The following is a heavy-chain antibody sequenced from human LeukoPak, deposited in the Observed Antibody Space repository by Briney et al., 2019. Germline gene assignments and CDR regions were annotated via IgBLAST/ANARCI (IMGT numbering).Heavy chain of an antibody. D-gene: IGHD1-1*01. Sequence: SETLSLTCAVYGGSFSGYYWSWIRQPPGKGLEWIGEINHSGSTNYNPSLKSRVTISVDTSKNQFSLKLSSVTAADTAVYYCARETTGTTLEAFDIWGQGTMVTVSS. CDR2: INHSGST. CDR3: ARETTGTTLEAFDI. J-gene: IGHJ3*02. V-gene: IGHV4-34*01. CDR1: GGSFSGYY.